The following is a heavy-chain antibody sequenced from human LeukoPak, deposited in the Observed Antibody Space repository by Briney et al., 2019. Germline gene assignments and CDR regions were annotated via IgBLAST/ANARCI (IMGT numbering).Heavy chain of an antibody. D-gene: IGHD6-13*01. Sequence: ASVKVSCKASGYTFTSYDINWVRQATGQGLEWMGWMNSNSGSTGYAQKFQGRVTMTRNTSISTAYMELSSLRSEDTAVYYCARARWYSSSWYSRFSYNWFDPWGQGTLVTVSS. CDR2: MNSNSGST. CDR1: GYTFTSYD. J-gene: IGHJ5*02. V-gene: IGHV1-8*01. CDR3: ARARWYSSSWYSRFSYNWFDP.